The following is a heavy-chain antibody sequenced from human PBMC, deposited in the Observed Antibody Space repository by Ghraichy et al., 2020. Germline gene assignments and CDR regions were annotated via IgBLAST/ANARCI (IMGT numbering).Heavy chain of an antibody. J-gene: IGHJ4*02. CDR2: ISAYSGNT. D-gene: IGHD6-19*01. Sequence: ASVKVSCKASGYTFNNFAINWVRQAPGQGLEWMAWISAYSGNTNSAQKFQGRVTMTTDTSTNTAYMELRGLTSDDTAVYYCARGGSSVWGTFDYWGQGTLVAVSS. CDR1: GYTFNNFA. V-gene: IGHV1-18*01. CDR3: ARGGSSVWGTFDY.